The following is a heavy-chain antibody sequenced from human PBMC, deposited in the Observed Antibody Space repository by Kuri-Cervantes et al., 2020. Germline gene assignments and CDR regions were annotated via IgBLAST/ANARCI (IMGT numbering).Heavy chain of an antibody. CDR3: ARKGDHWYFDL. D-gene: IGHD3-16*01. Sequence: SCTVSGGSISSGSYYWSWIRQPAGKGLEWIGRIYTSGSTNYNPSLKSRVTISVDTSKNQFSLKLNSVTPEDTAVYYCARKGDHWYFDLWGRGTLVTVSS. V-gene: IGHV4-61*02. CDR1: GGSISSGSYY. CDR2: IYTSGST. J-gene: IGHJ2*01.